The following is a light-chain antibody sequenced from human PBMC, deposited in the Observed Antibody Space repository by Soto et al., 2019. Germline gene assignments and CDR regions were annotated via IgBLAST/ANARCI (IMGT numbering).Light chain of an antibody. CDR2: GAS. CDR3: QQSNTWPLT. J-gene: IGKJ4*01. CDR1: ESINQN. V-gene: IGKV3-15*01. Sequence: ETVMTQSPATLSVSPGEGATLSCRATESINQNLAWYQQKPGQAPRLLIHGASYRATGIPDRFSGRGSGTEFTLASSRMQSEDFAVYYCQQSNTWPLTFGGGTKVEIK.